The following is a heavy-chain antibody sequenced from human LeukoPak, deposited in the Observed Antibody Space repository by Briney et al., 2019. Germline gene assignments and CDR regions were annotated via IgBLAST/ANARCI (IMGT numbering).Heavy chain of an antibody. D-gene: IGHD2-21*01. V-gene: IGHV3-7*01. J-gene: IGHJ4*02. CDR2: IKQDESEL. CDR3: ASGWGHMVVSY. Sequence: GGSLRLSCGASGFTFSSYWMSWVRQAPGKGLEWVAQIKQDESELYYVDSVKGRFTISRDSAKNSLYLQMNSQRAKDTAGYYLASGWGHMVVSYWGEGTLVTVSS. CDR1: GFTFSSYW.